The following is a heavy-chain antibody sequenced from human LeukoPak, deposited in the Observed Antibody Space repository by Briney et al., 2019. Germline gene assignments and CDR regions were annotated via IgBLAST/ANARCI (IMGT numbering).Heavy chain of an antibody. V-gene: IGHV3-30*18. Sequence: PGRSLRLSCAASGFTFSSYAMHWVRQAPGKGLEWAALISDDGSNKDYADSVKGRFTISRDNSKNTVYLQMNSLRPEDTAVYFCAKSATKYNDDIESWGQGTLVTVSS. CDR2: ISDDGSNK. D-gene: IGHD5/OR15-5a*01. J-gene: IGHJ4*02. CDR3: AKSATKYNDDIES. CDR1: GFTFSSYA.